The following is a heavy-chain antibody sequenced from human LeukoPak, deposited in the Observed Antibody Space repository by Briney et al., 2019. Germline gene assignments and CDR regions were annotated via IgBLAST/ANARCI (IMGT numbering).Heavy chain of an antibody. CDR3: ARGQIDLLRNYFDS. CDR2: IYAGGNS. J-gene: IGHJ4*02. D-gene: IGHD3-22*01. Sequence: GGSLRLSCAASGFIVSHKYMAWVRQAPGKGLEWLSIIYAGGNSVSADSVRGRFIISRDNSRNTVHLQMNSLRDDDTAVYYCARGQIDLLRNYFDSWGPGTLVAVSS. V-gene: IGHV3-66*01. CDR1: GFIVSHKY.